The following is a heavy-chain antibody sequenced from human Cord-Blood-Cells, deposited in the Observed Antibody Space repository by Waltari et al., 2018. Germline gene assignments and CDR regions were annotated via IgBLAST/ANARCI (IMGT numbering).Heavy chain of an antibody. CDR1: RYPISRGYY. Sequence: QVQLQESGPGLVKPSETLSLTCAAPRYPISRGYYWGWIRQPPGKGLEWIGSIYHSGSTYYNPSLKSRVTISVDTSKNQFSLKLSSVTAADTAVYYCARAHTGSYYVGGMDVWGQGTTVTVSS. CDR3: ARAHTGSYYVGGMDV. CDR2: IYHSGST. J-gene: IGHJ6*02. V-gene: IGHV4-38-2*01. D-gene: IGHD1-26*01.